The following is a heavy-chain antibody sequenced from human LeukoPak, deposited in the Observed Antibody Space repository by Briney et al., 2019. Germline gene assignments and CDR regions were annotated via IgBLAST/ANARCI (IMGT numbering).Heavy chain of an antibody. CDR3: ARGYSRFGESPDAFDI. CDR1: GYTFITYG. D-gene: IGHD3-10*01. Sequence: ASVRLSCKASGYTFITYGISWVRQAPGQGLEWMGWISAYNGNTNYAQKFQGRVTMTTDTSTSTAYMELRSLRSDDTAVYYCARGYSRFGESPDAFDIWGQGTIGAVSS. J-gene: IGHJ3*02. V-gene: IGHV1-18*01. CDR2: ISAYNGNT.